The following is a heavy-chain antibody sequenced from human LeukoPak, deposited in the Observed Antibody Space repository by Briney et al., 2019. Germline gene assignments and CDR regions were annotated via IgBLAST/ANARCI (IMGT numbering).Heavy chain of an antibody. D-gene: IGHD6-6*01. CDR1: GGSITNYY. CDR3: ARLLGSSSPDY. CDR2: IYYSRST. Sequence: SETLSLTCTVSGGSITNYYWSWIRQPPGKGLEWIGYIYYSRSTMYNPSLKSRVTISIDTSKNQLSLKVNSVTAADTAVYYCARLLGSSSPDYWGQGTLVTISS. J-gene: IGHJ4*02. V-gene: IGHV4-59*08.